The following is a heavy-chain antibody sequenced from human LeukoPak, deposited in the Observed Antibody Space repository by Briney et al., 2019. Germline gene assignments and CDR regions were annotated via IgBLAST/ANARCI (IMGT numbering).Heavy chain of an antibody. Sequence: SETLSLTCTVSGGSISSYYWSWIRQPPGKGLEWIGYIYYSGSTNYNPSLKSRVTISVDTSKNQFSLKVSSVTGADTAVYYCARDSGPRFDYWGQGTLVTVSS. CDR2: IYYSGST. CDR3: ARDSGPRFDY. D-gene: IGHD6-19*01. CDR1: GGSISSYY. J-gene: IGHJ4*02. V-gene: IGHV4-59*01.